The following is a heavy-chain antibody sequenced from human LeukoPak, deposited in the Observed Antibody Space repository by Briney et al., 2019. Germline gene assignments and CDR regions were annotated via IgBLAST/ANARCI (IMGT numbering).Heavy chain of an antibody. D-gene: IGHD3-10*01. CDR3: ARRYGSGRDDGFDM. CDR2: IYYSGST. CDR1: GGSISGGDYY. V-gene: IGHV4-31*03. J-gene: IGHJ3*02. Sequence: SETLSLTCTVSGGSISGGDYYWSWIRQHPGKGLEWIGYIYYSGSTYYNPSLKSRVTISVDTSKNQFSLKLSSVTAADTAVYYCARRYGSGRDDGFDMWGQGTMVTVSS.